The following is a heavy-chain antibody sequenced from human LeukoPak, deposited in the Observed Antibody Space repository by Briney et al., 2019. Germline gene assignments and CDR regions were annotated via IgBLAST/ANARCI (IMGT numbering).Heavy chain of an antibody. CDR2: INPNSGGT. V-gene: IGHV1-2*06. Sequence: ASVKVSCKASGYTFTGYYMHWVRQAPGQGLEWMGRINPNSGGTNYAQKFQGRVTMTRDTSISTAYMELSRLRSDDTAVYYCARDGSSSGYGYYYYMDVWGKGTTVTVSS. J-gene: IGHJ6*03. D-gene: IGHD6-6*01. CDR3: ARDGSSSGYGYYYYMDV. CDR1: GYTFTGYY.